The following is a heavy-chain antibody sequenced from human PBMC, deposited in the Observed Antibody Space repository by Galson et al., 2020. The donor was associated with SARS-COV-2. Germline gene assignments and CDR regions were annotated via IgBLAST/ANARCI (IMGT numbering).Heavy chain of an antibody. J-gene: IGHJ6*02. Sequence: GESLKISCKGSGYTFTNYWIVWVRQIPGKGLEWMGVIYPRDSDTRYSPSFQGQVTISADKSISTAYLQWSSLEASDTAVYYCARRGTYYRDPCGSPHKDYYYAYGMDVGGQGTAITVAS. D-gene: IGHD4-17*01. CDR1: GYTFTNYW. CDR2: IYPRDSDT. V-gene: IGHV5-51*01. CDR3: ARRGTYYRDPCGSPHKDYYYAYGMDV.